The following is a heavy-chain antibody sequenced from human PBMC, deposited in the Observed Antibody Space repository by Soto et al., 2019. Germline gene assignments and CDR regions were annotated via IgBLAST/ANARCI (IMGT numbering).Heavy chain of an antibody. D-gene: IGHD3-22*01. CDR2: IIPMFGTA. CDR3: ARVGPAHYYDSSGYYSPLDY. CDR1: GDTFSSYA. Sequence: QVQLVQSGAEVKKPGSSVKVSCKASGDTFSSYAINWVRQAPGQGLEWMGGIIPMFGTANYAQKFKGRVTITAGESTSTVDMGLSSLRSEDTAVYYCARVGPAHYYDSSGYYSPLDYWGQGTLVTVSS. V-gene: IGHV1-69*01. J-gene: IGHJ4*02.